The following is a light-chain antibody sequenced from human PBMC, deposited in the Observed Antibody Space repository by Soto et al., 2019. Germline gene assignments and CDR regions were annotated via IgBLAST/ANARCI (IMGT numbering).Light chain of an antibody. CDR3: SSYAGSNSYV. CDR1: SSDVGGYNY. V-gene: IGLV2-8*01. CDR2: EVS. Sequence: QSVPTQPPSASGSPGQSVTISCTGTSSDVGGYNYVSWYPQEPGKVPKLMIYEVSKRHSGVPDRVSGSKSGNTASLTVSGLQAEDEADYSCSSYAGSNSYVVGTGTKLTVL. J-gene: IGLJ1*01.